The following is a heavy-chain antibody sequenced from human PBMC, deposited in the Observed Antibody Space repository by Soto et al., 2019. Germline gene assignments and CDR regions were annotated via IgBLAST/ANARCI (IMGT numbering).Heavy chain of an antibody. CDR1: GYTFTSYG. CDR2: ISAYTGNT. CDR3: ARVDEASSSWNDLDF. J-gene: IGHJ4*02. D-gene: IGHD6-13*01. V-gene: IGHV1-18*01. Sequence: QVQLVQSGAEVKKPGASVKVSCKASGYTFTSYGISWVRQAPGQGLEWMGWISAYTGNTNYAQKLQGRVTMTTDTSTSTAYKELKSLRSDDTAVYYCARVDEASSSWNDLDFWGQGTLVTVSS.